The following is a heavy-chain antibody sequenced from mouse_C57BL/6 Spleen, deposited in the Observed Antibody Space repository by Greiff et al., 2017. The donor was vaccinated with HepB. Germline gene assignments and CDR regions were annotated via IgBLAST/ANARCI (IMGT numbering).Heavy chain of an antibody. V-gene: IGHV1-50*01. D-gene: IGHD2-4*01. J-gene: IGHJ3*01. Sequence: QVQLQQPGAELVKPGASVKLSCKASGSTFTSYWMQWVKQRPGQGLEWIGEIDPADSYTNYNQKFKGKATLTVDTSASTAYMQLSSLTSEDSAVYYCARVITSFAYCGQGTLVTVSA. CDR1: GSTFTSYW. CDR2: IDPADSYT. CDR3: ARVITSFAY.